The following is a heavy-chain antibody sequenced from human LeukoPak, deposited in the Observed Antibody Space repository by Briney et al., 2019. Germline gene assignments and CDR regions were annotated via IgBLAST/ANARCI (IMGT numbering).Heavy chain of an antibody. Sequence: PSETLSLTCTVSGDSISSDTYYWTWIRQPAGKGLEWIGRIYISGNTNYNPSLKSRVTISVDTSKNQFSLNLNSVTAADTAVYYCARTRRYCSGGSCYNWFDPWGQGTLVTVSS. CDR2: IYISGNT. J-gene: IGHJ5*02. CDR1: GDSISSDTYY. D-gene: IGHD2-15*01. CDR3: ARTRRYCSGGSCYNWFDP. V-gene: IGHV4-61*02.